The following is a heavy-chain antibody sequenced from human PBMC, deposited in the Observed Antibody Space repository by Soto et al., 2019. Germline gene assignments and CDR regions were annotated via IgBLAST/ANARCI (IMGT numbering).Heavy chain of an antibody. CDR3: TTAFGSSSSPYYYYGMDV. V-gene: IGHV3-15*01. J-gene: IGHJ6*02. CDR1: GFTFSNAW. D-gene: IGHD6-6*01. CDR2: IKSKTDGGTT. Sequence: GGSLRPSCAASGFTFSNAWMSWVRQAPGKGLEWVGRIKSKTDGGTTDYAAPVKGRFTISRDDSKNTLYLQMNSLKTEDTAVYYCTTAFGSSSSPYYYYGMDVWGQGTTVTVSS.